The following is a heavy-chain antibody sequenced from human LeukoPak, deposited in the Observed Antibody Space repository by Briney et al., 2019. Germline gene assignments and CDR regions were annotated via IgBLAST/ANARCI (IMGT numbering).Heavy chain of an antibody. V-gene: IGHV1-69*01. D-gene: IGHD6-13*01. CDR3: ARDSSSSLDYFDY. CDR2: IIPIFGTA. Sequence: SVKVSCKASGTTLSSYAISWVRQAPGKGLKWMGGIIPIFGTANYAQKFQGRVTITADESTSTAYMELSSLRSEDTAVYYCARDSSSSLDYFDYWGQGTLVTVSS. J-gene: IGHJ4*02. CDR1: GTTLSSYA.